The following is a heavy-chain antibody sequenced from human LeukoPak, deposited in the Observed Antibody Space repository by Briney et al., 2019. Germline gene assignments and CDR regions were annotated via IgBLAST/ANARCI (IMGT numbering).Heavy chain of an antibody. D-gene: IGHD1-26*01. CDR3: ARMYRPYYFGY. CDR1: GYTFTSYY. V-gene: IGHV1-46*01. Sequence: VASVKVSCTASGYTFTSYYMHWVRQAPGQGLEWMGIINPSGGSTSYAQKFQGRVTMTRDTSTSTVYMELSSLRSEDTAVYYCARMYRPYYFGYWGQGTLVTVSS. J-gene: IGHJ4*02. CDR2: INPSGGST.